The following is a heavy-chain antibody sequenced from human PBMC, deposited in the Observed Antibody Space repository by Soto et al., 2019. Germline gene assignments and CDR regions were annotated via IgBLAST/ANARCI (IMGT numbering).Heavy chain of an antibody. Sequence: GGSLRLSCAASGFTFSSYSMNWVRQAPGKGLEWVSYISSSSSTIYYADSVKGRFTISRDNAKNSLYLQMNSLRAEDTAVYYCARVGYYGSGSYTDYWGQGTLVTVSS. V-gene: IGHV3-48*01. CDR3: ARVGYYGSGSYTDY. CDR2: ISSSSSTI. J-gene: IGHJ4*02. CDR1: GFTFSSYS. D-gene: IGHD3-10*01.